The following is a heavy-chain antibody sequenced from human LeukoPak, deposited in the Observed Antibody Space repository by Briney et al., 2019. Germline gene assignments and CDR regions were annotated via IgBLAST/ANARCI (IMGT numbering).Heavy chain of an antibody. V-gene: IGHV3-30*04. D-gene: IGHD3-10*01. J-gene: IGHJ2*01. CDR2: ISTDGSYK. CDR1: GFTFSSFP. Sequence: GKSLRLSCAVSGFTFSSFPFHWVRQAPGKGLEWVAAISTDGSYKYHGDSVKGRFTISRDNPMNTLYLQMNGLRPDDAAVYYCARSLIPVRWYFDHWGRGTLVTVSS. CDR3: ARSLIPVRWYFDH.